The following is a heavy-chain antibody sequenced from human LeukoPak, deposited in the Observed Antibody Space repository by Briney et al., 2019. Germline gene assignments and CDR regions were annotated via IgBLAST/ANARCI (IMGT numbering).Heavy chain of an antibody. CDR1: WCNLSWHL. V-gene: IGHV5-51*01. D-gene: IGHD2-21*02. Sequence: GEALKISFHGSWCNLSWHLIGWVRQMPGKGLEWMAIIYPGDSDTRYSPSFQGQVSISADKSINTAYLQWSSLKASDTAMYYCARLVVTPTYDYWGQGSLVTVSS. CDR3: ARLVVTPTYDY. CDR2: IYPGDSDT. J-gene: IGHJ4*02.